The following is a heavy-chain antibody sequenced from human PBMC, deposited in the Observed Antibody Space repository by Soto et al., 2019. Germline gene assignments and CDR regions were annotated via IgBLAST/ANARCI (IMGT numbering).Heavy chain of an antibody. D-gene: IGHD3-3*01. V-gene: IGHV4-34*01. CDR3: ARSDFWSGHRQNWFDP. CDR2: INHSGST. Sequence: SETLSLTCAVYGGSFSGYYWSWIRQPPGKGLEWIGEINHSGSTNYNPSLKSRVTISVDTSKNQFSLKLSSVTAADTAVYYCARSDFWSGHRQNWFDPWGQGTLVTVSS. CDR1: GGSFSGYY. J-gene: IGHJ5*02.